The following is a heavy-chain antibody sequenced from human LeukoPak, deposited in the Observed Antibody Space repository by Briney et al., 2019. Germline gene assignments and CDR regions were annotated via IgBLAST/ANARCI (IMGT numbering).Heavy chain of an antibody. V-gene: IGHV1-69*13. J-gene: IGHJ5*02. CDR2: IIPIFGTA. D-gene: IGHD4-17*01. CDR1: GGTFSSYA. Sequence: ASVKVSCKASGGTFSSYAISWVRQPPGQGLEWMGGIIPIFGTANYAQKFQGRVTITADESTSTAYMELSSLRSEDTAVYYCARWATVTTSWFDPWGQGTLVTVSS. CDR3: ARWATVTTSWFDP.